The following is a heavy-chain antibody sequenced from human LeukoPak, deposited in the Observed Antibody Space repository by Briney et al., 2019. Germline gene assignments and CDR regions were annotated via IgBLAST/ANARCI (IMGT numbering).Heavy chain of an antibody. Sequence: KSRGSLRLSCAASGFTFSRDGMSWVRQAPGKGLEWVSAISGSGGSTYYADSVKGRFTISRDNSKNTLYLQMNSLRAEDTAVYYCAKDHVWLDIVPNLDYWGQGTLVTVSS. CDR3: AKDHVWLDIVPNLDY. CDR1: GFTFSRDG. CDR2: ISGSGGST. J-gene: IGHJ4*02. D-gene: IGHD5-12*01. V-gene: IGHV3-23*01.